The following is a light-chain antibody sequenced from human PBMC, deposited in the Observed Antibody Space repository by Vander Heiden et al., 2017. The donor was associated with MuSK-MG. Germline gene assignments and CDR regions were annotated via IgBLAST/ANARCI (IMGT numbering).Light chain of an antibody. CDR3: QQYDNLPIT. J-gene: IGKJ4*01. CDR1: QDISNY. CDR2: DAS. V-gene: IGKV1-33*01. Sequence: DIQMTQYPSSLSASVGDRVTITCQASQDISNYLNWYQQKPGKAPKLLIYDASNLETGVPSRFSGSGSGTDFTFTISSLQPEDIATYYCQQYDNLPITFGGGTKVEI.